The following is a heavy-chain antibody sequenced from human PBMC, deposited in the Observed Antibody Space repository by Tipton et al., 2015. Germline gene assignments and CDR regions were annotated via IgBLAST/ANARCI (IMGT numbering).Heavy chain of an antibody. Sequence: SGFTFSNYGIHWVRQVPGKGLERVASIWYDGSNKYYADFVKGRFTISRDDSKNTLYLQMNSLRAEDTAVYYCARDRVPEYYSDYWGQGTLVTVSS. CDR1: GFTFSNYG. CDR2: IWYDGSNK. V-gene: IGHV3-33*01. J-gene: IGHJ4*02. CDR3: ARDRVPEYYSDY. D-gene: IGHD1-14*01.